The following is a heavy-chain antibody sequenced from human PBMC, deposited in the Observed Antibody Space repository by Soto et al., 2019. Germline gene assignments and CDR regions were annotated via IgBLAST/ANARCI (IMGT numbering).Heavy chain of an antibody. CDR2: INTYNGNT. V-gene: IGHV1-18*01. J-gene: IGHJ6*02. CDR1: GYTFTRYG. Sequence: QVQLVQSGAEVKNPGASVKVSCKASGYTFTRYGIGWARQAPGQGLEWMGWINTYNGNTNYAQNVQGKCTLTTDKSTSTAYMELRSLRSNDTAIYYCAMVDVYVTPSPQDVWGQGTTVIVSS. CDR3: AMVDVYVTPSPQDV. D-gene: IGHD3-16*01.